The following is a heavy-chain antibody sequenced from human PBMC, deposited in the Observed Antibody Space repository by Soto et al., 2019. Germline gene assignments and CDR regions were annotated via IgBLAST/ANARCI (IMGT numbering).Heavy chain of an antibody. V-gene: IGHV3-21*04. CDR1: GFTFSSYS. D-gene: IGHD2-21*01. CDR3: ARRDCGSGTNCEFGAPAFDY. CDR2: VSSSSSYI. J-gene: IGHJ4*02. Sequence: GGSLRLSCAASGFTFSSYSMNWVRQAPGKGLEWVSSVSSSSSYIYYADSVKGRFTISRDNPKNTLYLQMSSLSAADTAVYYCARRDCGSGTNCEFGAPAFDYWGQGNLVTVSS.